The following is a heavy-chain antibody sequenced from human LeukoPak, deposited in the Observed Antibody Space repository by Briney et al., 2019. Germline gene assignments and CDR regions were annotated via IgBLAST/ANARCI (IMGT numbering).Heavy chain of an antibody. Sequence: SETLSLTCTVSGGSISTNYWSWIRQPPGKGLEWIGYVNYIGSTNYNPSLNSRVIISVDRSTNQFSLKLNSLTAADTAVYYCAIGEVRGVIIRLPDYWGQGTLVTVSS. J-gene: IGHJ4*02. CDR1: GGSISTNY. V-gene: IGHV4-59*01. D-gene: IGHD3-10*01. CDR2: VNYIGST. CDR3: AIGEVRGVIIRLPDY.